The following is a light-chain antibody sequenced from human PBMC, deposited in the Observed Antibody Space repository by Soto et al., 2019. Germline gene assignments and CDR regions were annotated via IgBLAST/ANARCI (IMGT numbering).Light chain of an antibody. CDR2: PAS. J-gene: IGKJ4*01. CDR3: QQYDSYPLT. V-gene: IGKV1-39*01. CDR1: QNINNS. Sequence: DIAMTPSLSSLSATLGDRVTITCRACQNINNSLNWYQQKPGKAPKLLIYPASSLQSGVPSRFSGSGSGTEFTLTISSLQPEDLEPYYCQQYDSYPLTFGGGTKVDIK.